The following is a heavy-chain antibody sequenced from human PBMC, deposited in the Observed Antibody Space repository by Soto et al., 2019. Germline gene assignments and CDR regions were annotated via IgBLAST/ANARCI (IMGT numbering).Heavy chain of an antibody. CDR3: ARDLFSRFDVVVVPAAF. Sequence: ASVKVSCKTSGYTFTSYGISWVRQAPGQGLEWMGWISANNGHTNYAQNLQGRVIMTTDSSTSTVYMELRGLRSDDTALYYCARDLFSRFDVVVVPAAFRGPGTLVTVSS. D-gene: IGHD2-2*01. V-gene: IGHV1-18*01. J-gene: IGHJ4*02. CDR2: ISANNGHT. CDR1: GYTFTSYG.